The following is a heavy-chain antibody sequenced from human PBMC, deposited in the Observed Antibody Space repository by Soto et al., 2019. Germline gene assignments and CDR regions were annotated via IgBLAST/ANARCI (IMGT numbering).Heavy chain of an antibody. D-gene: IGHD3-9*01. Sequence: QITLKESGPTLVKPTQTLTLTCTFSGFSLDTSGVGVGWIRQPPGKTLEGLALIYWDDDKRYSPSLNSRLTITKYTPQNQVVLRMTNVHPVDTATYYCAHILDFYWVWAFEYWGQGALVTVSS. CDR3: AHILDFYWVWAFEY. CDR2: IYWDDDK. CDR1: GFSLDTSGVG. J-gene: IGHJ4*02. V-gene: IGHV2-5*02.